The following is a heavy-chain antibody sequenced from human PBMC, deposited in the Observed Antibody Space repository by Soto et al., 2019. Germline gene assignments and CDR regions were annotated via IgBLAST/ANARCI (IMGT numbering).Heavy chain of an antibody. J-gene: IGHJ4*02. D-gene: IGHD1-26*01. CDR2: IYYSGST. CDR1: GGSVSSGSYY. V-gene: IGHV4-61*01. Sequence: SETLSLTCTVSGGSVSSGSYYWSWIRQPPGKGLEWIGYIYYSGSTNYNPSLKSRVTISVDTSKNQFSLKLSSVTAADTAVYYCARLIIVGATTWGGNFDYWGQGTLVTVSS. CDR3: ARLIIVGATTWGGNFDY.